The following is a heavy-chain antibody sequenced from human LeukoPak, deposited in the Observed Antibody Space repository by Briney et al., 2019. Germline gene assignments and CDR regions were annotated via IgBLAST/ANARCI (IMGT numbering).Heavy chain of an antibody. D-gene: IGHD3-10*01. CDR3: TRCVTYYYGSGSYSDY. CDR1: GFTFGDYA. CDR2: IRSKAYGGTT. J-gene: IGHJ4*02. Sequence: GGSLRLSCTASGFTFGDYAMSWVRQAPGKGLEWVGFIRSKAYGGTTEYAASVKGRFTISRDDSKSIAYLQMNSLKTEDTAVYYCTRCVTYYYGSGSYSDYWGQGTLVTVSS. V-gene: IGHV3-49*04.